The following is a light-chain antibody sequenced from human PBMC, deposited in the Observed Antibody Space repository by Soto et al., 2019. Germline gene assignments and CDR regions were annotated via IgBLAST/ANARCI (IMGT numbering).Light chain of an antibody. V-gene: IGLV2-8*01. Sequence: QSALTQPPSASGSPGQSVTISCTGNSSDVGGYNYVSWYQQHPGKAPKLMIYEVSKRPSGVPDRFSGSKSGNTASLTVSGRPAEDEYDYYCSSYAGSNMLLFGGGTKLTV. CDR2: EVS. J-gene: IGLJ2*01. CDR1: SSDVGGYNY. CDR3: SSYAGSNMLL.